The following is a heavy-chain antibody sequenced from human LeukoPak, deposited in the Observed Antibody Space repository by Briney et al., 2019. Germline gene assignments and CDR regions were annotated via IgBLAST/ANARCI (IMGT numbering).Heavy chain of an antibody. D-gene: IGHD5-12*01. V-gene: IGHV4-38-2*02. Sequence: SETLSLTCTVSGYSISSGYYWGWIRQPPGKGLEWIGSIYHSGSTYYNPSLKSRVTISVDTSKNQFSLKLSSVTAADTAVYYCARHKGAGGYVPRSFDYWGQGTLVTVSS. CDR3: ARHKGAGGYVPRSFDY. CDR2: IYHSGST. J-gene: IGHJ4*02. CDR1: GYSISSGYY.